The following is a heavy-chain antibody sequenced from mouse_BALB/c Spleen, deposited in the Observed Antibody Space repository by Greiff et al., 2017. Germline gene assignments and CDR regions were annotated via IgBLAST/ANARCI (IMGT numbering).Heavy chain of an antibody. V-gene: IGHV2-9*02. D-gene: IGHD1-1*01. CDR3: ATDYYGSSSWFAY. Sequence: VAPSQSLSITCTVSGFSLTSYGVPWVRQPPGKGLEWLGVIWAGGSTNYNSALMSRLSISKDNSKSQVFLKMNSLQTDDTAMYYCATDYYGSSSWFAYWGQGTLVTVSA. CDR1: GFSLTSYG. J-gene: IGHJ3*01. CDR2: IWAGGST.